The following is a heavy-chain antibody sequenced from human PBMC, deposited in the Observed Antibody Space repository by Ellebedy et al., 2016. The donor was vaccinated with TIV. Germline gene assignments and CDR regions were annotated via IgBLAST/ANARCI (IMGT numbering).Heavy chain of an antibody. D-gene: IGHD2-15*01. J-gene: IGHJ6*02. CDR3: ARGVAARDGMDV. V-gene: IGHV1-3*01. Sequence: ASVKVSCKASGYTFTSYAMHWVRQAPGQRLEWMGWINAGNGNTKYSQKFQGRVTMTTDTSTSTAYMELRSLRSDDTAVYYCARGVAARDGMDVWGQGTTVTVSS. CDR1: GYTFTSYA. CDR2: INAGNGNT.